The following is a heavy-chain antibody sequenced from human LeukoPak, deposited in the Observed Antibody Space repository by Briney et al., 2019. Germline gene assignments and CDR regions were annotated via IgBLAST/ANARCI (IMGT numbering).Heavy chain of an antibody. CDR3: ARLGDRNSGYSYGYPVGY. D-gene: IGHD5-18*01. CDR2: IYYSGST. V-gene: IGHV4-39*01. CDR1: GGSISSSSYY. Sequence: SETLSLTCTVSGGSISSSSYYWGWIRQPPGKGLEWIGSIYYSGSTYYNPSLRSRVTISVDTSKNQFSLKLSSVTAADTAVYYCARLGDRNSGYSYGYPVGYWGQGTLVTVSS. J-gene: IGHJ4*02.